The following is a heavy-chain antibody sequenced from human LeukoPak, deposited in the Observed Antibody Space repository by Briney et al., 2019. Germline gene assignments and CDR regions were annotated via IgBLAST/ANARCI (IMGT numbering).Heavy chain of an antibody. J-gene: IGHJ4*02. D-gene: IGHD3-10*01. CDR2: IYYSGST. CDR3: VREGSYSSFDY. Sequence: SETLSLTCTVSGGSISSYYWSWIRQPPGKGLEWIGYIYYSGSTNYNPSLKSRVTISVDTSKNQFSLKLSSVTAADTAVYYCVREGSYSSFDYWGQGTLVTVSS. CDR1: GGSISSYY. V-gene: IGHV4-59*01.